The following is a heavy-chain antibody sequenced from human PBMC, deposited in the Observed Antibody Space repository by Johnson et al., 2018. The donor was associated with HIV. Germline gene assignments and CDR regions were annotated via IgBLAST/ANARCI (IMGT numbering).Heavy chain of an antibody. CDR2: IGYDGSNK. J-gene: IGHJ3*02. CDR1: GLSFNNYA. V-gene: IGHV3-30*04. Sequence: VQLVESGGGVVQPGRSLRLSCGASGLSFNNYAMHWVRQAPGKGLEWVAVIGYDGSNKYYADSVKGRFTISRDNSKNTLYLQMNSLRGEDTAVYYCARDTSYYYLWAFDIWGQGTTVTVSP. D-gene: IGHD3-22*01. CDR3: ARDTSYYYLWAFDI.